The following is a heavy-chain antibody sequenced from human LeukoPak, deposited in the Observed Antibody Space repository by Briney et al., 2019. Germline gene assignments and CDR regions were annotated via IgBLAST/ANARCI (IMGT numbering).Heavy chain of an antibody. V-gene: IGHV3-48*01. CDR3: AKSPTYSSGWYGKFDY. CDR2: ISSSSSTI. CDR1: GFTFSSYS. Sequence: QTGGSLRLSCAASGFTFSSYSMNWVRQAPGKGLEWVSYISSSSSTIYYADSVKGRFTISRDNAKNSLYLQMNSLRAEDTAVYYCAKSPTYSSGWYGKFDYWGQGTLVTVSS. D-gene: IGHD6-19*01. J-gene: IGHJ4*02.